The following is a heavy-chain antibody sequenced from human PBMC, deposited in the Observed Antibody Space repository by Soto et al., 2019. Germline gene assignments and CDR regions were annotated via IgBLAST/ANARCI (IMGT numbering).Heavy chain of an antibody. J-gene: IGHJ4*02. Sequence: QVQLVESGGGVVQPGRSLRLSCAASGFTFSSYAMHWVRQAPGKGLEWVAVISYDGSNKYYADSVKGRFTISRDNSKNTLYLQMNRLRAEDTAVYYCAREPSEYDSSGYGGDYWGQGTLVTVS. CDR2: ISYDGSNK. D-gene: IGHD3-22*01. CDR1: GFTFSSYA. CDR3: AREPSEYDSSGYGGDY. V-gene: IGHV3-30-3*01.